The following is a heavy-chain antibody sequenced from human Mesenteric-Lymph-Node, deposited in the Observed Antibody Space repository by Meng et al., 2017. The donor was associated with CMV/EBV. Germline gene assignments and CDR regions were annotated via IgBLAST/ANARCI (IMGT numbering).Heavy chain of an antibody. Sequence: GESLKISCAASGFTFSSYAMHWVRQALGKGLEWVAVISYDGSNKYYADSVKGRFTISRDNSKNTLYLQMNSLRAEDTAVYYCARDSDILTGYSNWFDPWGQGTLVTVSS. V-gene: IGHV3-30*04. CDR3: ARDSDILTGYSNWFDP. CDR1: GFTFSSYA. CDR2: ISYDGSNK. D-gene: IGHD3-9*01. J-gene: IGHJ5*02.